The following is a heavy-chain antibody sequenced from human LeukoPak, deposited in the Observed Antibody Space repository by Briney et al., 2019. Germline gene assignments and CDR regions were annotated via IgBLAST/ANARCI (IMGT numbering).Heavy chain of an antibody. CDR3: ARLRGGIYSSRDAFDI. D-gene: IGHD6-19*01. CDR1: GYTFTTNG. V-gene: IGHV1-18*04. CDR2: ISPHNGDT. Sequence: ASVRVSCRASGYTFTTNGISWVRQAPGQGPEWMAGISPHNGDTKYAQELQGRLTVTTDTSTSTAYMELRSLRSDDRAVYYCARLRGGIYSSRDAFDIWGQGTMVTVSS. J-gene: IGHJ3*02.